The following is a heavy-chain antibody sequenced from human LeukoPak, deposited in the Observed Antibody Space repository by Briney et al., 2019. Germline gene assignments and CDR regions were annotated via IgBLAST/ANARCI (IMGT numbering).Heavy chain of an antibody. V-gene: IGHV5-51*01. CDR3: ARHDRAVRGVISIKEIDY. D-gene: IGHD3-10*01. Sequence: GESLKISCKGSGYSFTSYWIGWVRQMPGKGLEWMGIIYPGDSDTRYSPSFQGQVTISADKSISTAYLQWSSLKASDTAMYYCARHDRAVRGVISIKEIDYWGQGTLVTVSS. CDR1: GYSFTSYW. CDR2: IYPGDSDT. J-gene: IGHJ4*02.